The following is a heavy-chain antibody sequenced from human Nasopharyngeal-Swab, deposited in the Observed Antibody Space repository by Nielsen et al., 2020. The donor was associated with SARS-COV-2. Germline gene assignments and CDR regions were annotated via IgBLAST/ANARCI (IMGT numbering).Heavy chain of an antibody. Sequence: SQTLSLTCAVYGGSFSGYYWSWIRQPPGKGLEWIGEINHSGSTNYNPSLKSRVTISVDTSKNQFSLKLSSVTAADTAVYYCARATPEYDILIGYLGWGQGTLVTVSS. V-gene: IGHV4-34*01. CDR3: ARATPEYDILIGYLG. J-gene: IGHJ4*02. CDR2: INHSGST. CDR1: GGSFSGYY. D-gene: IGHD3-9*01.